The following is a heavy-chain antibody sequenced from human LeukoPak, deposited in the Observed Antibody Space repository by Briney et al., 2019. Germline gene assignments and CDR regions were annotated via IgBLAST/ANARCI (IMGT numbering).Heavy chain of an antibody. Sequence: PGGSLRLSCAASGFTFSSYGMHWVRQAPGKGLEWVAFIRYDGSNKYYADSVKGRFTISRDNSKNTLYLQMNSLRAEDTAVYYCAKDPRGYSYFYDYWGQGTLVTVSS. CDR3: AKDPRGYSYFYDY. D-gene: IGHD5-18*01. CDR1: GFTFSSYG. CDR2: IRYDGSNK. V-gene: IGHV3-30*02. J-gene: IGHJ4*02.